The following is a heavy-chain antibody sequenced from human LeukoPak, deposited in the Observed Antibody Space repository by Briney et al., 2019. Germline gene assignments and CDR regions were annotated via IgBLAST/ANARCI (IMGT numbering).Heavy chain of an antibody. CDR1: GYSISSGYY. CDR3: ARAPSATYYDFWSGYHIAEYFQH. Sequence: PSETLSLTCTVSGYSISSGYYWGWIRQPPGKGLEWIGSIYHSGSTYYNPSLKSRVTISVDTSKNQFSLKLSSVTAADTAVYYCARAPSATYYDFWSGYHIAEYFQHWGQGTLVTVSS. D-gene: IGHD3-3*01. J-gene: IGHJ1*01. CDR2: IYHSGST. V-gene: IGHV4-38-2*02.